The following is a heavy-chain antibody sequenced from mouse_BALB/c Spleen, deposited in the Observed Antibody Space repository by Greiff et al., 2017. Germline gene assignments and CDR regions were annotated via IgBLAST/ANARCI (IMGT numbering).Heavy chain of an antibody. V-gene: IGHV14-3*02. CDR2: INPYNDGT. Sequence: VQLQQSGAELVKPGASVKLSCTASGFNIKDTYMHWVKQRPEQGLEWIGYINPYNDGTKYNEKFKGKATLTSDKSSSTAYMELSSLTSEDSAVYYCARITTVVATGAMDYWGQGTSVTVSS. J-gene: IGHJ4*01. CDR3: ARITTVVATGAMDY. D-gene: IGHD1-1*01. CDR1: GFNIKDTY.